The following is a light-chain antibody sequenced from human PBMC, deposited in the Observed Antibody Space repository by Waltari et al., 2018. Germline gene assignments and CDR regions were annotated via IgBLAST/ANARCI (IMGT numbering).Light chain of an antibody. CDR2: SAS. CDR1: QSISTY. CDR3: QASYTEPYF. V-gene: IGKV1-39*01. J-gene: IGKJ2*01. Sequence: DIQMTQSPSSLSASVGDRVTITCRASQSISTYLNWYQQESGKAPKLLIYSASSLQKGGPSRFSGSGSGTDFSLTISSLQPEDVATYYCQASYTEPYFFGQGTKLEIK.